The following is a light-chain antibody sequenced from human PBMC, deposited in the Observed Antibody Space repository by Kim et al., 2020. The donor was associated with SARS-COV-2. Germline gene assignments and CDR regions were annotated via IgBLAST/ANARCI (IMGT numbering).Light chain of an antibody. CDR2: DVS. CDR1: SSDVGGYNY. J-gene: IGLJ2*01. Sequence: GQSLTISCTGTSSDVGGYNYVSWYQQHPGKAPKLMIYDVSNRPSGVSNRFSGSKSGNTASLTISGLQAEDEADYYCSSYTSSSTPLFGGGTQLTVL. CDR3: SSYTSSSTPL. V-gene: IGLV2-14*03.